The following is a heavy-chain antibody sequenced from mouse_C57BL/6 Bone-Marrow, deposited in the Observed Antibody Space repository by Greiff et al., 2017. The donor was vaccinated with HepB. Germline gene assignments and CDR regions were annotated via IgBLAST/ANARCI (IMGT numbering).Heavy chain of an antibody. D-gene: IGHD4-1*01. V-gene: IGHV1-81*01. Sequence: ESGAELARPGASVKLSCKASGYTFTSYGISWVKQRTGQGLEWIGEIYPRSGNTYYNEKFKGKATLTADKSSSTAYMELRSLTSEDSAVYFCARSVGRFAYWGQGTLVTVSA. CDR3: ARSVGRFAY. CDR1: GYTFTSYG. J-gene: IGHJ3*01. CDR2: IYPRSGNT.